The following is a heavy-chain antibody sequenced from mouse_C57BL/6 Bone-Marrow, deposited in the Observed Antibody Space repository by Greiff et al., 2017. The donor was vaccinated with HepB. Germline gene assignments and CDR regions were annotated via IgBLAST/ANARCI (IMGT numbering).Heavy chain of an antibody. CDR2: ISYSGST. D-gene: IGHD1-1*01. V-gene: IGHV3-1*01. Sequence: EVKLMESGPGMVKPSQSLSLTCTVTGYSITSGYDWHWIRHFPGNKLEWMGYISYSGSTNYNPSLKSRISITHDTSKNHFFLKLNSVTTEDTATYYCARDRGYYGSSHWYFDVWGTGTTVTVSS. CDR1: GYSITSGYD. J-gene: IGHJ1*03. CDR3: ARDRGYYGSSHWYFDV.